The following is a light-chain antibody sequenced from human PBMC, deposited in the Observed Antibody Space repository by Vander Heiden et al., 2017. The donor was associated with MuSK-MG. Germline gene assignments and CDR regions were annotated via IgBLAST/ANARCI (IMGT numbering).Light chain of an antibody. Sequence: QAVLTQPSSLSASPGASASLTCTLRNGNNVGTDRVYWYQQKPGSLPQDFLRYKSDSDNQQGSGVPSRFSGSKDASANAGILLISGLQSEDEADYYSMIWHSSAVVFGGGTKLTVL. J-gene: IGLJ2*01. CDR1: NGNNVGTDR. CDR2: YKSDSDN. CDR3: MIWHSSAVV. V-gene: IGLV5-45*03.